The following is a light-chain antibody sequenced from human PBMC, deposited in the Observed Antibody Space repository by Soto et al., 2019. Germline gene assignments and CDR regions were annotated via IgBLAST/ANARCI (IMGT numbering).Light chain of an antibody. J-gene: IGLJ1*01. V-gene: IGLV2-11*01. CDR1: SSDVGGYNY. CDR2: DVS. Sequence: ALTQPRSVSGSPGQSVTISCTGTSSDVGGYNYVSWYQQHPGKAPRLMIYDVSQRPSGVPDRFSGSKSGNTASLTISGLQAEDEADYYCCSYAGIYTFVFGTGTKVTVL. CDR3: CSYAGIYTFV.